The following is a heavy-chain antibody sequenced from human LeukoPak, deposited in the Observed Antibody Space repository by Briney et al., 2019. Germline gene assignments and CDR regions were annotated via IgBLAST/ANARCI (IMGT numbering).Heavy chain of an antibody. Sequence: ASVKVSCKASGGTFSSYAISWVRQAPGQGLEWMGWINTNTGNPTYAQGFTGRFVFSLDTSVSTAYLQISSLKAEDTAVYYCARGHDFWSGYYDYWGQGTLVTVSS. V-gene: IGHV7-4-1*02. J-gene: IGHJ4*02. CDR2: INTNTGNP. CDR1: GGTFSSYA. CDR3: ARGHDFWSGYYDY. D-gene: IGHD3-3*01.